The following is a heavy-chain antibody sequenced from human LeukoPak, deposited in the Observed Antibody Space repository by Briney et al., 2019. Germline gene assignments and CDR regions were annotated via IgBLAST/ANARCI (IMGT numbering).Heavy chain of an antibody. CDR1: GGSISSYY. D-gene: IGHD6-13*01. V-gene: IGHV4-59*01. J-gene: IGHJ4*02. CDR2: IYYSGST. CDR3: ARMTIADDSETFDY. Sequence: SETLSLTCTVSGGSISSYYWSWIRQPPGKGLEWIGYIYYSGSTYYNPSLKSRVTISVDTSKNQFSLKLSSVTAADTAVYYCARMTIADDSETFDYWGQGTLVTVSS.